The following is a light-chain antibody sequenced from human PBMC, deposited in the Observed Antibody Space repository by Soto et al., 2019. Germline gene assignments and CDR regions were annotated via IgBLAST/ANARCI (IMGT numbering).Light chain of an antibody. V-gene: IGKV1-5*01. CDR1: QTISSW. J-gene: IGKJ1*01. Sequence: DIQMTQSPSTLSASVGDRVTITCRASQTISSWLAWYQQKPGKAPNILIYDASSLKSGVPSRFSGSGSGTEFTLTISSLQPDDFATYYCQQYNTYSTFGKGTKVEIK. CDR3: QQYNTYST. CDR2: DAS.